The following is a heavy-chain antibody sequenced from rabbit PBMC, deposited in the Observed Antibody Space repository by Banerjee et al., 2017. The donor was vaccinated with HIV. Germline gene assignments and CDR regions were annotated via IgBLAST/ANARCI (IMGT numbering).Heavy chain of an antibody. V-gene: IGHV1S40*01. J-gene: IGHJ4*01. CDR1: GIDLSSGGN. CDR3: AIGDGGGVGAGYSRGDL. CDR2: IYLGSSGST. Sequence: QSLEESGGDLVKPGASLTLTCTASGIDLSSGGNTWGRHAPGKGLEWVVCIYLGSSGSTCYASWASGRFTISITSSTAVTLQMISLTAAATATYVCAIGDGGGVGAGYSRGDLWGPGTLVTVS. D-gene: IGHD1-1*01.